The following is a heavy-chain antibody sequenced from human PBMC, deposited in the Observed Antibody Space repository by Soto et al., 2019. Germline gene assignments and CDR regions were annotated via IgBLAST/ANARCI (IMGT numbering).Heavy chain of an antibody. J-gene: IGHJ6*02. CDR2: IKEDGSDK. CDR3: ARGIDDDASFGMDV. V-gene: IGHV3-7*01. D-gene: IGHD1-1*01. CDR1: RFTFSSYW. Sequence: GGSLRLSCAASRFTFSSYWMSWVRQAPGRGLEWVANIKEDGSDKYYADSVKGRFTISRDNAKKSLYVQMNSLRVEDTAVYYCARGIDDDASFGMDVWGQGTTVTVSS.